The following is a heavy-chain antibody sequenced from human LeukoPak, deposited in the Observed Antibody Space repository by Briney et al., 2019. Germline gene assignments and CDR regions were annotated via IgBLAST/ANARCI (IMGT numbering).Heavy chain of an antibody. Sequence: QTGGSLRLSCTASGFTFSTYWINWVRQSPGKGLVWVALINGDGSTTTHADSVKGRFTISRDNAKNTAYLQMNSLGDDDTAVYFCARDYAGSPDYWGQGTLVTVSA. CDR3: ARDYAGSPDY. D-gene: IGHD3-10*01. CDR1: GFTFSTYW. V-gene: IGHV3-74*03. J-gene: IGHJ4*02. CDR2: INGDGSTT.